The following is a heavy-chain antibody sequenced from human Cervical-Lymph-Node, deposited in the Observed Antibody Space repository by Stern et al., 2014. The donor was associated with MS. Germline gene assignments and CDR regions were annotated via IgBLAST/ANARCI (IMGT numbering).Heavy chain of an antibody. Sequence: EMQLVDSGAGVVQPGGSLRLTCAASGFTFSSYAMSWVRQAPGQGLEWVSRFISGGDDAYYADSVKGRVTISTDQSNNTVYMQMNSLRAEDTAVYYCGKRGSSPMDYWGRGTLVIVSS. J-gene: IGHJ4*02. CDR2: FISGGDDA. V-gene: IGHV3-23*04. CDR1: GFTFSSYA. D-gene: IGHD3-10*01. CDR3: GKRGSSPMDY.